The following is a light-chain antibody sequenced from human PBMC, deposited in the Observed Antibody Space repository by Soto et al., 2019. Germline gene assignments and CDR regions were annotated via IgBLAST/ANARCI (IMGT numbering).Light chain of an antibody. V-gene: IGLV2-14*01. CDR3: FSHRGGDSHV. CDR1: SSDVGAYNY. CDR2: GVT. J-gene: IGLJ1*01. Sequence: QSVLTQAPSASGSPGQSITISCTGTSSDVGAYNYVSWYQQYPGKAPKLMIYGVTNRPSGVSNRFSGSKTGNTASLTSSGLQAEDEADYYCFSHRGGDSHVFGTGTKLTVL.